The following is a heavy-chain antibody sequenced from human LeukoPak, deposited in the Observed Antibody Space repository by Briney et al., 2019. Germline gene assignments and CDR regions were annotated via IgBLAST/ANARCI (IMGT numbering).Heavy chain of an antibody. CDR2: IYPGDSDT. V-gene: IGHV5-51*01. CDR1: GYRFTTYW. J-gene: IGHJ6*02. Sequence: GESLKISCKGSGYRFTTYWIGWVRPLPGKGLEWMGIIYPGDSDTRYSPSFQGQVIISADKSITTAYLQWSSLKASDTAIYYCARGHGMDVWGQGTTVTVSS. CDR3: ARGHGMDV.